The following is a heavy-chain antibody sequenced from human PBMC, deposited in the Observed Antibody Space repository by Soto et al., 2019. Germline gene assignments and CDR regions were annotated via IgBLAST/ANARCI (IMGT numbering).Heavy chain of an antibody. D-gene: IGHD3-22*01. CDR3: AALIVVVMYPDY. Sequence: EVQLLESGGGLVQPGGSLRLSCAASGFTFSSYAMSWVRQAPGKGPEWVSAISGSGGRTYYADSVKGRFTISRDNSKNTLYLQMNSLRAEDTAVYYCAALIVVVMYPDYWGQGTLVTVSS. V-gene: IGHV3-23*01. J-gene: IGHJ4*02. CDR2: ISGSGGRT. CDR1: GFTFSSYA.